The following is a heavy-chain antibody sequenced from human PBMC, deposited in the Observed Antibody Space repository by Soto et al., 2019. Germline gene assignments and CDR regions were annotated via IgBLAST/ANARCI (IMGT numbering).Heavy chain of an antibody. CDR2: ISSSSSYI. CDR1: GFTFSSYS. Sequence: GGSLRLSCAASGFTFSSYSMNWVRQAPGKGLEWVSSISSSSSYIYYADSVKGRFTISRDNAKNSLYLQMNSLRAEDTAVYYCARASGDDAFDIWGQGTMVTVSS. V-gene: IGHV3-21*01. J-gene: IGHJ3*02. D-gene: IGHD7-27*01. CDR3: ARASGDDAFDI.